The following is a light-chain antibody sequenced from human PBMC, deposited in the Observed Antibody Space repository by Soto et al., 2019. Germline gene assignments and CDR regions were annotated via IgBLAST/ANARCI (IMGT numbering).Light chain of an antibody. CDR1: QSISSY. Sequence: IQMTQSPSPLSASVGDRVYITCRTSQSISSYLNWYQAKPGKAPKLLIYGASNLEGGVPSRFSGSGSGTDFTLTISSLQPEDFASYYCLQDYSYPWTFGQGTKVDIK. V-gene: IGKV1-6*01. J-gene: IGKJ1*01. CDR3: LQDYSYPWT. CDR2: GAS.